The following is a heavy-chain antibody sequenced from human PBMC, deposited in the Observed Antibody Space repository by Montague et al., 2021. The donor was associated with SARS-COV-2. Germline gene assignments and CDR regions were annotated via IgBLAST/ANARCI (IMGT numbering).Heavy chain of an antibody. D-gene: IGHD3-10*01. CDR2: TYYRSKWYN. CDR3: ARGLWFGELLYYYYYYGMDV. CDR1: GDSVSSNSAA. V-gene: IGHV6-1*01. Sequence: CAISGDSVSSNSAAWSWIRQSPSRGLEWLGRTYYRSKWYNDYAVSVKSRITINPDTSKNQFSLQLNSVTPEDTAVYYCARGLWFGELLYYYYYYGMDVWGQGTTVTVPS. J-gene: IGHJ6*02.